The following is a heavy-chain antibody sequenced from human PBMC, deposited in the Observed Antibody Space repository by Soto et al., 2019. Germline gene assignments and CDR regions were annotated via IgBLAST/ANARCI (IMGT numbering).Heavy chain of an antibody. CDR2: INHSGST. Sequence: LSLTCAVYGGSFSGYYWSWIRQPPGKGLEWIGEINHSGSTNYNPSLKSRVTIPVDTSKNQFSLKLSSVTAADTAVYYCARGKPNLRVSEHYIQRWLQPYYYYYGMDVWGQGTTVTVSS. CDR1: GGSFSGYY. D-gene: IGHD5-18*01. V-gene: IGHV4-34*01. J-gene: IGHJ6*02. CDR3: ARGKPNLRVSEHYIQRWLQPYYYYYGMDV.